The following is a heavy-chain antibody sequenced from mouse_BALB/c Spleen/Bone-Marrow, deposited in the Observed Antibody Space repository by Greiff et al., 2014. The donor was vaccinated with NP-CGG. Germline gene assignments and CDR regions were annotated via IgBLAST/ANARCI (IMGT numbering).Heavy chain of an antibody. CDR2: ISDGGSYT. V-gene: IGHV5-4*02. CDR3: ARGPHDDDMDY. J-gene: IGHJ4*01. Sequence: EVQLQQSGGGLVKPGGSLKLSCAASGFTFSDYYMYWVRQTPEKRLEWVATISDGGSYTYYPDSVKGRFTISRDNVKNSLYLQMSSLKSEDTAMYYCARGPHDDDMDYWGQGTSVTVSS. CDR1: GFTFSDYY. D-gene: IGHD2-3*01.